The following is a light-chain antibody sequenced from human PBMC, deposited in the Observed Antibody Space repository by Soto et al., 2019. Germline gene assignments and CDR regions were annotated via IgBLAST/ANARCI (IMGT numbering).Light chain of an antibody. V-gene: IGLV1-40*01. CDR2: GNT. CDR3: QSYDNTLKGCV. J-gene: IGLJ1*01. Sequence: QSVRTQPPSVSGAPGQRVIISCTGGSSNIGADYEVHWYQQLPGTAPKLLIYGNTNRPSGVPDRFSGSKSGSSASLAITGLQAEDEAESYCQSYDNTLKGCVFGTGTKVTVL. CDR1: SSNIGADYE.